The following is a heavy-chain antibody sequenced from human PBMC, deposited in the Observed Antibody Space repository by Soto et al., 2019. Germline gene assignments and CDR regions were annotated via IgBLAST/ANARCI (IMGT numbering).Heavy chain of an antibody. CDR1: GGSISSSSYY. D-gene: IGHD6-13*01. CDR3: AREYSSSWYGSWFDP. CDR2: IYYSGST. J-gene: IGHJ5*02. Sequence: ETLSLTCTVSGGSISSSSYYWGWIRQPPGKGLEWIGSIYYSGSTYYNPSLKSRVTISVDTSKNQFSLKLSSVTAADTAVYYCAREYSSSWYGSWFDPWGQGTLVTVSS. V-gene: IGHV4-39*01.